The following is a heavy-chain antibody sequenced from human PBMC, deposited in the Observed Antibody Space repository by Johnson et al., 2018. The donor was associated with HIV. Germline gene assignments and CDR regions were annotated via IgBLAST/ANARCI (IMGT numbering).Heavy chain of an antibody. CDR1: GFTIDDYG. V-gene: IGHV3-20*04. CDR2: INWNGGST. J-gene: IGHJ3*02. D-gene: IGHD6-19*01. Sequence: VQLVESGGGVVRPGGSLRLSCAASGFTIDDYGMSWVRQAPGKGLEWVAGINWNGGSTGYADSVKGRVTITRDTAKNSLYLQMNSLRAEDTALYYCARDGGSGWYVAFDIWGQGTMVTVSS. CDR3: ARDGGSGWYVAFDI.